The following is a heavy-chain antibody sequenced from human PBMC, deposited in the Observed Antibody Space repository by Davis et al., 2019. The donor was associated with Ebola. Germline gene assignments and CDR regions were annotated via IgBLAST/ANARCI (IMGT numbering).Heavy chain of an antibody. D-gene: IGHD5-18*01. CDR3: ARTIQLWPLNYYYYMDV. CDR2: IIPILGIA. Sequence: SVKVSCKASGGTFSSYAISWVRQAPGQGLEWMGGIIPILGIANYAQKFQGRVTITADESTSTAYMELSSLRSEDTAVYYCARTIQLWPLNYYYYMDVWGKGTTVTVSS. J-gene: IGHJ6*03. V-gene: IGHV1-69*10. CDR1: GGTFSSYA.